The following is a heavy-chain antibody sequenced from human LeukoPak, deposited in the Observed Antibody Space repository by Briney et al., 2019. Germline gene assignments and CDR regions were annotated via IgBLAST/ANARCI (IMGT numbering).Heavy chain of an antibody. CDR2: IFSRSESI. D-gene: IGHD6-6*01. Sequence: PGGSLRLSCAASGFNFGAYTINWVRQAPGKGLEWVSCIFSRSESILYADSVKGRFSISRDNAKNTLYLQVNNLRAEDTAVYYCARGPNSNWSGLDFWGQGTLLTVSS. CDR1: GFNFGAYT. V-gene: IGHV3-21*01. J-gene: IGHJ4*02. CDR3: ARGPNSNWSGLDF.